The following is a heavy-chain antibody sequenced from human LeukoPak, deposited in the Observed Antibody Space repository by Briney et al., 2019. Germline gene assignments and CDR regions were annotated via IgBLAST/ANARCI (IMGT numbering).Heavy chain of an antibody. J-gene: IGHJ4*02. CDR3: ARDQLQYSSGWYNWAPFDY. D-gene: IGHD6-19*01. V-gene: IGHV1-46*01. Sequence: ASVKVSCKASGYTLTSYYMHWVRQAPGQGLEWMGIINPSGGSTSYAQKFQGRVTMTRDTSTSTVYMELSSLRSEDTAVYYCARDQLQYSSGWYNWAPFDYWGQGTLVTVSS. CDR2: INPSGGST. CDR1: GYTLTSYY.